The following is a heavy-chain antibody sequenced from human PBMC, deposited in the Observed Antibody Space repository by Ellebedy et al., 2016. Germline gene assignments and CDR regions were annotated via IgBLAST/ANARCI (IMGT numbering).Heavy chain of an antibody. Sequence: SETLSLTXSVSGASVSSGGFYWAWIRQFPGQGLEWIAYMDYSGSGNYNPPLRPRVSISVDTSNNQISLGLNSVTAADTALYFCARIPRGHSFGYFDYWGQGTLVTVSS. CDR1: GASVSSGGFY. CDR3: ARIPRGHSFGYFDY. J-gene: IGHJ4*02. D-gene: IGHD5-18*01. CDR2: MDYSGSG. V-gene: IGHV4-31*03.